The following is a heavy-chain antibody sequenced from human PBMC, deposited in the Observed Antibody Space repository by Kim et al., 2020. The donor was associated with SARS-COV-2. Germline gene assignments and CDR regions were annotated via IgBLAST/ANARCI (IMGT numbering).Heavy chain of an antibody. CDR2: ISAYNGNT. D-gene: IGHD5-18*01. J-gene: IGHJ3*02. V-gene: IGHV1-18*04. CDR1: GYTFTSYG. CDR3: AREDTAMPTGGAFDI. Sequence: ASVKVSCKASGYTFTSYGISWVRQAPGQGLEWMGWISAYNGNTNYAQKLQGRVTMTTDTSTSTAYMELRSLRSDDTAVYYCAREDTAMPTGGAFDIWGQGTMVTVSS.